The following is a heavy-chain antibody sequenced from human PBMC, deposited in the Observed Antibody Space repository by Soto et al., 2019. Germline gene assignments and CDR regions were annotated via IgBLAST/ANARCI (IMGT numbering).Heavy chain of an antibody. J-gene: IGHJ4*02. V-gene: IGHV3-11*01. CDR2: ISNSGSDV. CDR1: GFTFSDYF. Sequence: GGSLRLSCSASGFTFSDYFMSWVRQAPGKGLEWVSYISNSGSDVYYADSVKGRFTISRDNAKNSLYLQVNSLRAEDTAVYYCARENWYFDYWGQGTLVTVSS. D-gene: IGHD1-1*01. CDR3: ARENWYFDY.